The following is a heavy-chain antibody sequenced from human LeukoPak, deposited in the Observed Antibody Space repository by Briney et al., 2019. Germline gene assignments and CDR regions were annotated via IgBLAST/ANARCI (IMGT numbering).Heavy chain of an antibody. J-gene: IGHJ3*02. D-gene: IGHD6-13*01. CDR3: ARQYSSSWYMFAFDI. V-gene: IGHV4-4*07. CDR2: IYTTGST. CDR1: GGPIGNYY. Sequence: KPSETLSLACTVSGGPIGNYYWSWIRQPAGKGLEWIGRIYTTGSTNYNPSLKSRVTMSVDTSKNQFSLKLSSVTAADTAVYYCARQYSSSWYMFAFDIWGQGTMVTVSS.